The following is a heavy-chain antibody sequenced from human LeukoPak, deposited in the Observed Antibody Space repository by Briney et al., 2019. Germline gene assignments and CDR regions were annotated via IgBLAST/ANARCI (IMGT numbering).Heavy chain of an antibody. V-gene: IGHV4-39*01. J-gene: IGHJ4*02. CDR1: GGSVSSSSYY. D-gene: IGHD2-15*01. CDR3: ARSRYSYYFDY. CDR2: IDYSGGT. Sequence: SETLSLTCTVSGGSVSSSSYYWGWIRQSPGKGLEWIGSIDYSGGTYSNPSLKTRLTISVDTSKNQFSLKLSSVTAADTAVYYCARSRYSYYFDYWGQGTLVTVSS.